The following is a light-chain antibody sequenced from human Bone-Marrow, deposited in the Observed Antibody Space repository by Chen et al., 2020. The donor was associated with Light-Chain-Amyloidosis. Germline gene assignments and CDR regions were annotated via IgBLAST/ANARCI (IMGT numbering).Light chain of an antibody. CDR3: QQYGTSPLT. CDR1: QTISSNY. V-gene: IGKV3-20*01. Sequence: EIVLTQSPGTLSLSPGEGANLSCRASQTISSNYLTWYQQTFGQAPRLLIYGSSSRATGIPARFTGSGSGTDFTLTINRLEPEDFAMYYCQQYGTSPLTFGGGTKVEIK. J-gene: IGKJ4*01. CDR2: GSS.